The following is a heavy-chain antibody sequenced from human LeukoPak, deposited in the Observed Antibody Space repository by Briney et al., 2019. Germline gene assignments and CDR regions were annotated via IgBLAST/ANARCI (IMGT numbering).Heavy chain of an antibody. D-gene: IGHD3-22*01. CDR1: GGSLSSGDYY. Sequence: SETLSLTCTVSGGSLSSGDYYWSWIRQPPGKGLEWIGYIYHSGSTYYNPSLKSRVTISVDTSKNQFSLKLSSVTAADTAVYYCARGPDSSGYYYFDYWGQGTLVTVSS. J-gene: IGHJ4*02. CDR3: ARGPDSSGYYYFDY. CDR2: IYHSGST. V-gene: IGHV4-30-4*01.